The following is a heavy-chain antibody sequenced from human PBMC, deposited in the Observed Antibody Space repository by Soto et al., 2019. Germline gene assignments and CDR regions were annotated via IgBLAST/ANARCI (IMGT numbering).Heavy chain of an antibody. CDR3: AHRVLRTVFGLVTTTAIYFDF. J-gene: IGHJ4*02. Sequence: QITLNESGPTQVNPRQTLTLTCTFSGFSLTTSGVAVGWIRQSPGKAPEWLALLYWDDDKRYSPSLKSRLTITKDTSKNQVVLTMADLDPADTATYYCAHRVLRTVFGLVTTTAIYFDFWGQGTPVAVSS. D-gene: IGHD3-3*01. CDR1: GFSLTTSGVA. V-gene: IGHV2-5*02. CDR2: LYWDDDK.